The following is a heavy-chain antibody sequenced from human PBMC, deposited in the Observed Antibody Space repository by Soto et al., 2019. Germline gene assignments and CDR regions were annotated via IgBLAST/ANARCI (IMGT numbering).Heavy chain of an antibody. J-gene: IGHJ4*02. D-gene: IGHD2-21*02. V-gene: IGHV1-3*05. CDR1: GYTFTSYA. CDR2: INAGNGNT. Sequence: QVQLVQSGAEEKKPCASVKVSCKASGYTFTSYAMHWVRQAPGQRLEWMGWINAGNGNTKYSQKFQGRVTITRDTSASTAYMVLSSLRSEDTAVYYCARAWVVVTAPDYWGQGTLVTVSS. CDR3: ARAWVVVTAPDY.